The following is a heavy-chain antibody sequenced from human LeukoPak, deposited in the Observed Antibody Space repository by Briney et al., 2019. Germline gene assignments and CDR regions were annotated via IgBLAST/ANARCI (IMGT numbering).Heavy chain of an antibody. CDR2: INHSGST. Sequence: SETLSLTCAVYGGSFSGYYWSWIRQPPGKGLEWIGEINHSGSTNYKPSLKSGFTISVDTSKNPFSLKLSSVTAADTAVYYCARDPRITMRKIFPQSRRRGAFDIWGQGTMVTVSS. CDR3: ARDPRITMRKIFPQSRRRGAFDI. D-gene: IGHD3-22*01. J-gene: IGHJ3*02. CDR1: GGSFSGYY. V-gene: IGHV4-34*01.